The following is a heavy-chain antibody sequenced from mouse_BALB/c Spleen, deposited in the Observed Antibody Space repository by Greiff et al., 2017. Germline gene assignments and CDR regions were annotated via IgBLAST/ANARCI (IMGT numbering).Heavy chain of an antibody. CDR2: INSNGGST. D-gene: IGHD1-2*01. Sequence: DVHLVESGGGLVQPGGSLKLSCAASGFTFSSYGMSWVRQTPDKRLELVATINSNGGSTYYPDSVKGRFTISRDNAQNPLYLQMSSLKSEDTAMYYCARDYYGYGFAYWGQGTLVTVSA. V-gene: IGHV5-6-3*01. J-gene: IGHJ3*01. CDR1: GFTFSSYG. CDR3: ARDYYGYGFAY.